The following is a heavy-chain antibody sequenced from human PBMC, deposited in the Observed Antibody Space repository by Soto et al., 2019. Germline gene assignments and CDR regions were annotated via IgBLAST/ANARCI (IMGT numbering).Heavy chain of an antibody. CDR1: GGSISSGGYY. Sequence: SQTLCVPCTVSGGSISSGGYYRSWIRQHPGKGLEWIGYIYYSGSTYYNPSLKSRVTISVDTSKNQFSLKLSSVTAADTAVYYCARDDRSGGSCYDNWGQGTLVTVSS. D-gene: IGHD2-15*01. V-gene: IGHV4-31*03. CDR2: IYYSGST. CDR3: ARDDRSGGSCYDN. J-gene: IGHJ4*02.